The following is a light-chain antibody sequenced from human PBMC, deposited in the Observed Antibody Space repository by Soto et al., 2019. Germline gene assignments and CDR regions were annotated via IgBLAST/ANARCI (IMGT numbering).Light chain of an antibody. V-gene: IGKV3-11*01. CDR3: QQYNSWPPIT. CDR1: QSVSSY. Sequence: ELVLIQSPATLSLSPGERATLSCRASQSVSSYLAWYQQKPGQAPRLLIYDASNRATGIPARFSGSGSGTDFTLTISSLQSEDFAVYYCQQYNSWPPITFGQGTRLEI. CDR2: DAS. J-gene: IGKJ5*01.